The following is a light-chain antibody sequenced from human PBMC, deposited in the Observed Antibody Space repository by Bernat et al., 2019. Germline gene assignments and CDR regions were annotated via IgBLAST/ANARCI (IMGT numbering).Light chain of an antibody. J-gene: IGKJ1*01. CDR2: WAS. Sequence: DIVMTQSPDSLAVSLGGRATINCKSSQSVIYSSNNKNYLAWYQQKPGQPPKLLIYWASTRGSGVPDRFSGSGSGTDFTLTISSLQAEDVAVYYCQQYYRTPRTFGQVTKVEI. CDR3: QQYYRTPRT. CDR1: QSVIYSSNNKNY. V-gene: IGKV4-1*01.